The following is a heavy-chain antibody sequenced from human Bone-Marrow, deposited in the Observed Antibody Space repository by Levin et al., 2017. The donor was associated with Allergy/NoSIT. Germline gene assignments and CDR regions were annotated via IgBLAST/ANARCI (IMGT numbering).Heavy chain of an antibody. CDR3: ARAKYAATTFDY. V-gene: IGHV1-2*06. Sequence: GESLKISCKASGYTFTGYYMHWVRQAPGQGLEWMGRINPNSGGTNYAQKFQGRVTMTRDTSISTAYMELSRLRSDDTAVYYCARAKYAATTFDYWGQGTLVTVSS. J-gene: IGHJ4*02. CDR1: GYTFTGYY. CDR2: INPNSGGT. D-gene: IGHD5-12*01.